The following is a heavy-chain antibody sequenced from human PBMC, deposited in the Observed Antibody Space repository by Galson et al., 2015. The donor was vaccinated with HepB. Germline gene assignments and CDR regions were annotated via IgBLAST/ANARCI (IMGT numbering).Heavy chain of an antibody. Sequence: QSGAAAKRPGESPKISRVGSGYSFTTYWSAWVCQMPGKGLEWLAIIYPGDSDTTYSPSFQGLVTISADKSISTAYLQWSSLKASDTAMYYCARHLPHIVQLERTEGDAFDIWGQGTMVTVSS. J-gene: IGHJ3*02. D-gene: IGHD1-1*01. CDR1: GYSFTTYW. V-gene: IGHV5-51*01. CDR2: IYPGDSDT. CDR3: ARHLPHIVQLERTEGDAFDI.